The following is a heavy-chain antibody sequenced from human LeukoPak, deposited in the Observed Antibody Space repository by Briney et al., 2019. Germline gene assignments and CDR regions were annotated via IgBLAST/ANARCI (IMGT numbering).Heavy chain of an antibody. D-gene: IGHD2-15*01. CDR3: ASGGSSHY. CDR2: IYYSGST. Sequence: PSETLSLTCTVSGGSISSYYWSWIPQPPGKVMKSIGNIYYSGSTNYNPSLKSQVTISVDTSKNQFSLKLSSVTAANTTVYYCASGGSSHYWGQGTLVTVSS. V-gene: IGHV4-59*01. CDR1: GGSISSYY. J-gene: IGHJ4*02.